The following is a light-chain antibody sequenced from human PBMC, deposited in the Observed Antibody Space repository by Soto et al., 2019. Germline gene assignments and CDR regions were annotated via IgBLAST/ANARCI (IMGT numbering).Light chain of an antibody. CDR1: QSISSY. CDR3: QQRNYWPIT. Sequence: EIVLTQSPVTLSLSPGERATLSCRASQSISSYLAWYQQKPGQAPRLLIYDAFNRATGIPARFSGSGSGTDFTLTISSLEPEDFAVYYCQQRNYWPITFGQGTRLEIK. V-gene: IGKV3-11*01. J-gene: IGKJ5*01. CDR2: DAF.